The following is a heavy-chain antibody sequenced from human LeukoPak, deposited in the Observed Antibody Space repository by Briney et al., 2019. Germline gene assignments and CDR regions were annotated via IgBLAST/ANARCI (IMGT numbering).Heavy chain of an antibody. CDR3: AAVDNRVGFDC. V-gene: IGHV3-48*03. J-gene: IGHJ4*02. CDR2: ISGTDTTT. CDR1: GFAFSAYE. Sequence: SGGSLRLSCAASGFAFSAYEMNWVRQAPGKGLEWVSYISGTDTTTYYADSVKGRFTISRDNARNSLYLQMNSLRAEDTALYYCAAVDNRVGFDCWGQGTLVTVSS. D-gene: IGHD1-14*01.